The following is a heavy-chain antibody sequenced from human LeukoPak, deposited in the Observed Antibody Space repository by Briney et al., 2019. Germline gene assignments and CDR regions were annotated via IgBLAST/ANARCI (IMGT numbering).Heavy chain of an antibody. CDR2: IKQDGSEK. D-gene: IGHD5-18*01. V-gene: IGHV3-7*03. Sequence: GGSLRLSCAASGFTFSSYWMSWVRQAPGKGLEWVANIKQDGSEKYYVDSVKGRFTISRDNAKNSLYLQMNSLRAEDTAVYYCAKVNRIQLYYYGMDVWGQGTTVTVSS. CDR3: AKVNRIQLYYYGMDV. CDR1: GFTFSSYW. J-gene: IGHJ6*02.